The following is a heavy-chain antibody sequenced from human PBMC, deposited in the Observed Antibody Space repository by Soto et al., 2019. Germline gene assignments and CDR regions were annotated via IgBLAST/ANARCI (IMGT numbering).Heavy chain of an antibody. J-gene: IGHJ4*02. CDR1: GFTFSSYA. CDR3: ARDGGYYDILTGYLDY. Sequence: QVQLVESGGGVVQPGRSLRLSCAASGFTFSSYAMHWVRQAPGKGLEWVAVISYEGSNKYYADSVKGRFTISRDNSKNTLYLEMNSLRAEDTAVYYCARDGGYYDILTGYLDYWGQGTLVTVSS. V-gene: IGHV3-30-3*01. D-gene: IGHD3-9*01. CDR2: ISYEGSNK.